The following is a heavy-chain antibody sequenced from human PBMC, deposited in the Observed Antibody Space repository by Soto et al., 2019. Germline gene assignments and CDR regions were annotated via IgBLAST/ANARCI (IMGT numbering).Heavy chain of an antibody. V-gene: IGHV3-21*04. D-gene: IGHD2-2*01. CDR2: ISSSSSYI. CDR3: ASVDCGSTSCYDPPDYYYYGMDV. J-gene: IGHJ6*02. Sequence: GKGLEWVSSISSSSSYIYYADSVKGRFTISRDNAKNSLYLQMNSLRSEDTAVYYCASVDCGSTSCYDPPDYYYYGMDVWGQGTTVTVSS.